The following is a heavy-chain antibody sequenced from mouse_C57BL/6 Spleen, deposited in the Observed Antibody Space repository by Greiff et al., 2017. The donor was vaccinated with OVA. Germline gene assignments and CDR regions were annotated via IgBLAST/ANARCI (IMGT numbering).Heavy chain of an antibody. CDR1: GYTFPSYG. D-gene: IGHD1-1*01. J-gene: IGHJ4*01. Sequence: VQLQQSGAELARPGASVKLSCTASGYTFPSYGISWVKQRPGQGLEWIGEIYPSSGNTYYNEKVKGKATLTADKSSSTAYMELRSLTSEDSAVYFCASITTVVATNAMDYWGQGTSVTVSS. CDR3: ASITTVVATNAMDY. CDR2: IYPSSGNT. V-gene: IGHV1-81*01.